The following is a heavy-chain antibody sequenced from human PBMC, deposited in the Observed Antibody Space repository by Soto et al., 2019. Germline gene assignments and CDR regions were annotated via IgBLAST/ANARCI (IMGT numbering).Heavy chain of an antibody. Sequence: GGSLRLSCAASGFTFSSYVMTWVRQAPGKGLEWVSSISGSGGSTYYADSVKGRFTISRDISKDTLYLQMNSLRAEDTAVYYCSKGPYSSGYYYVRGDHFDNWGQGTVVTVSS. CDR1: GFTFSSYV. CDR3: SKGPYSSGYYYVRGDHFDN. V-gene: IGHV3-23*01. J-gene: IGHJ4*02. CDR2: ISGSGGST. D-gene: IGHD3-22*01.